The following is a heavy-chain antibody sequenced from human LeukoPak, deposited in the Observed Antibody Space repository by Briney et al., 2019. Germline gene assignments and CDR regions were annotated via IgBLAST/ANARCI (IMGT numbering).Heavy chain of an antibody. D-gene: IGHD1-7*01. CDR1: GGSISGYY. CDR3: ARTRTYLDY. V-gene: IGHV4-59*01. Sequence: SETLSPTCIVSGGSISGYYWSWIRQPPGRGLEWIGYISGTGTSIYNPSLKNRLSMLADTSKNHFYLNLTSVTAADTAIYYCARTRTYLDYWGQGALVTVSS. J-gene: IGHJ4*02. CDR2: ISGTGTS.